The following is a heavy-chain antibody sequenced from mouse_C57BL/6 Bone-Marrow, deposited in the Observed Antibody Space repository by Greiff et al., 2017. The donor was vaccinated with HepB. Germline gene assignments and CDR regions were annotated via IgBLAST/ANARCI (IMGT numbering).Heavy chain of an antibody. J-gene: IGHJ2*01. CDR3: ARSRKLGRRGVFDY. CDR2: IDPSDSYN. Sequence: QVQLQQPGAELVKPGASVKLSCKASGYTFTSYWMQWVKQRPGQGLEWIGEIDPSDSYNNYNQKFKGKATLTVDTSSSPAYLQLRSLTSEDSAVYYCARSRKLGRRGVFDYWGHGPTLSVSS. V-gene: IGHV1-50*01. D-gene: IGHD4-1*01. CDR1: GYTFTSYW.